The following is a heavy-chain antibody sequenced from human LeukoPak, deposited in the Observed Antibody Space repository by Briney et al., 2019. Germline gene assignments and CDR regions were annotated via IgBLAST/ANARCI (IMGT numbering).Heavy chain of an antibody. CDR2: ISSSSSYI. Sequence: PGGSLRLSCAPSGFTLSSYSMNWVRQAPGKGREWVSSISSSSSYIYYADSVKGRFTISRDNAKNSLYLQMNSLRAEDTAVYYCARDGEVVVTAFYFDYWGQGTLVTVSS. CDR1: GFTLSSYS. J-gene: IGHJ4*02. CDR3: ARDGEVVVTAFYFDY. D-gene: IGHD2-21*02. V-gene: IGHV3-21*01.